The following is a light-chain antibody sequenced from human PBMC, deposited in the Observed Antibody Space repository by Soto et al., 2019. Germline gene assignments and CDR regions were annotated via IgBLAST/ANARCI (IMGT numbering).Light chain of an antibody. V-gene: IGKV3-20*01. Sequence: EIVLTQSPGTLSLSPGERATLSCRASQSVSSSYLAWYQQKPGQAPRLLIYGASSRATGIPDRFSGSGSGTDSTLTISRLEPEDFAVYSCQQYGSSPRTFGQGTKVEIK. CDR3: QQYGSSPRT. J-gene: IGKJ1*01. CDR2: GAS. CDR1: QSVSSSY.